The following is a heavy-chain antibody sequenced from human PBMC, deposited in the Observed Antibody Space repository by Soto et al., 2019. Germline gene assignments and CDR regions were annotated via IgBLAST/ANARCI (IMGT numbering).Heavy chain of an antibody. CDR3: ARDRGYSPDSFDI. V-gene: IGHV1-18*01. J-gene: IGHJ3*02. CDR1: GYTFSTYG. CDR2: IGAYNGNT. D-gene: IGHD5-18*01. Sequence: ASVKVSCKASGYTFSTYGISWVRQAPGQGLKWMGWIGAYNGNTNYAQKLQGRVTMTTDTSTSTAYMELTSLRSDDTAIYYCARDRGYSPDSFDIWGQGTMVTVSS.